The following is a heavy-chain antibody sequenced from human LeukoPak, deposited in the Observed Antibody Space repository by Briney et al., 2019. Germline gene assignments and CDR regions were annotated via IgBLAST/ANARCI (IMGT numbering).Heavy chain of an antibody. CDR3: ASIGYCSSTSCYTDWFDP. D-gene: IGHD2-2*02. Sequence: SGGSLRLSCAASGFTFSSYSMNWVRQAPGKGLEWVSSISSSSSYIYYADSVKGRFTISRDNAKNSLYLQMNSLRAEDTAVYYCASIGYCSSTSCYTDWFDPWGQGTLVTVSS. J-gene: IGHJ5*02. V-gene: IGHV3-21*01. CDR2: ISSSSSYI. CDR1: GFTFSSYS.